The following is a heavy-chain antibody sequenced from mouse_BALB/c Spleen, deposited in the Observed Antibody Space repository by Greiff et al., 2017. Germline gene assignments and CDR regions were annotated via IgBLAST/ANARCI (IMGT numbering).Heavy chain of an antibody. V-gene: IGHV1-15*01. CDR3: PLHDGYYPY. CDR2: IDPETGGT. J-gene: IGHJ3*01. Sequence: QVQLKQSGAELVRPGASVTLSCKASGYTFTDYEMHWVKQTPVHGLEWIGAIDPETGGTAYNQKFKGKATLTADKSSSTAYMDLRSLTSEDSAVYYCPLHDGYYPYWGQGTLVTVSA. D-gene: IGHD2-3*01. CDR1: GYTFTDYE.